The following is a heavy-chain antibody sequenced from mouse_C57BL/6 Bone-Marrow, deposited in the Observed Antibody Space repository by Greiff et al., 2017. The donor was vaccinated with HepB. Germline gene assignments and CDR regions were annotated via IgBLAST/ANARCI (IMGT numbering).Heavy chain of an antibody. CDR3: ERDRAFGYHFAY. V-gene: IGHV1-53*01. CDR1: GYTFTSYW. J-gene: IGHJ3*01. Sequence: QVQLQQPGTELVKPGASVKLSCKASGYTFTSYWMHWVKQRPGQGLEWIGTIHPSNGGTNYNEKFKSKATLTVDTSSSTAYMQLSSLTSEDSAVYYCERDRAFGYHFAYWGQGTLVTVSA. CDR2: IHPSNGGT. D-gene: IGHD2-2*01.